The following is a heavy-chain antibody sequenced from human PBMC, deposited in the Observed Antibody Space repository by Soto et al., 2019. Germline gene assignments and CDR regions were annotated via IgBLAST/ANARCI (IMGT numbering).Heavy chain of an antibody. V-gene: IGHV1-69*13. CDR3: ARSGQQLVHWYFDL. D-gene: IGHD6-13*01. CDR2: IIPIFGTA. J-gene: IGHJ2*01. CDR1: GGTLNSYS. Sequence: SVKVSCKASGGTLNSYSISWVRQSPGQGLEWMGGIIPIFGTANYAQKFQGRVTITADESTSTAYMELSSLRSEDTAVYYCARSGQQLVHWYFDLWGRGTLVTVSS.